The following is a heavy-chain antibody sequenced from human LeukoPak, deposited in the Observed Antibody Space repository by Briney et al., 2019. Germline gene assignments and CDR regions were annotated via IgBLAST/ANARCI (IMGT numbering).Heavy chain of an antibody. CDR1: GFTFSSYA. D-gene: IGHD5-12*01. V-gene: IGHV3-23*01. J-gene: IGHJ6*02. CDR2: ISGSGGST. CDR3: AKATYSGHESAPPNYYYGMDV. Sequence: GGSLRLSCAASGFTFSSYAMSWVRQAPGKGLEWVSAISGSGGSTYFADSVKGRFTISRDNSKNRLYLQMNTLRAEDTAVYYCAKATYSGHESAPPNYYYGMDVWGQGTTVTVSS.